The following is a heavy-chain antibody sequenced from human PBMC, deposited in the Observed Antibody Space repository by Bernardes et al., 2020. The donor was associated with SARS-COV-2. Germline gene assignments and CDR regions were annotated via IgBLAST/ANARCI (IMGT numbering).Heavy chain of an antibody. V-gene: IGHV4-4*07. D-gene: IGHD3-10*01. Sequence: SETLSLTCTVSGCSIRSYYLSWIRQPAGKGLEWIGRIYTSGSTNNNPSLKNRVTTSLDTSTNQLSLKLTSVTAADTAVYFCAAAPYGSGSYPFDHWGQGTLVTVSS. J-gene: IGHJ4*02. CDR3: AAAPYGSGSYPFDH. CDR1: GCSIRSYY. CDR2: IYTSGST.